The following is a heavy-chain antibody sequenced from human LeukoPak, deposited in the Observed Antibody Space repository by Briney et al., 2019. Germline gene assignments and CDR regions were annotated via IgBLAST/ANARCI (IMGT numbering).Heavy chain of an antibody. V-gene: IGHV3-7*01. CDR1: GFTLSHYW. D-gene: IGHD3-22*01. CDR2: IKEDGSEK. CDR3: ARSRSGYYEDY. Sequence: GGSLRLSRAPSGFTLSHYWMSWVAQAPGQGLEGVANIKEDGSEKYYVDSVKGRFTISRDNAKNSLSSQVNSLRAEDTAVYYCARSRSGYYEDYWGQGTLVTVSS. J-gene: IGHJ4*02.